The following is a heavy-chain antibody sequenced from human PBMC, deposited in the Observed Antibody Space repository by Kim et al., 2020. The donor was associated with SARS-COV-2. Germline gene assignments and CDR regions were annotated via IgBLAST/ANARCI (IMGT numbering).Heavy chain of an antibody. D-gene: IGHD3-16*01. Sequence: GGSLRLSCAASEFTFSTSGMHWVRQAPGKGLEWVSVISNDGTIKYYTDSVKGRFTISRDNSRKTLYLQMNSLRAEDTAVYYCAKGDVGYYDYWGQGTMVTVSS. J-gene: IGHJ4*02. CDR1: EFTFSTSG. V-gene: IGHV3-30*18. CDR2: ISNDGTIK. CDR3: AKGDVGYYDY.